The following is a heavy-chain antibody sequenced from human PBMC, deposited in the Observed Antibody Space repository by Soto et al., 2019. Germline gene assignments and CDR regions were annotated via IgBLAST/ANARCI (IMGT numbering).Heavy chain of an antibody. CDR1: GGTFSNYA. J-gene: IGHJ4*02. CDR3: ARTRRYCSGGRCDDADY. V-gene: IGHV1-69*01. Sequence: QVQLVQSGAEVQKPGSSVKVSCKASGGTFSNYAINWVRQAPGQGLEWMGGFIPIFGTSNYAQKFQGRVTITADESTSTAYMDLNSLRSEDTAVEYCARTRRYCSGGRCDDADYWGQGTQVTVSS. D-gene: IGHD2-15*01. CDR2: FIPIFGTS.